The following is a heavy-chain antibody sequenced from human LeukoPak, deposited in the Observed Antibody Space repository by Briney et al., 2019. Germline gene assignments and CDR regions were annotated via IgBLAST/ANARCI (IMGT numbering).Heavy chain of an antibody. D-gene: IGHD3-22*01. V-gene: IGHV1-46*01. CDR1: GYTFTSYY. Sequence: ASVTVSCKASGYTFTSYYMHWVRQAPGQGLEWMGIINPSGGSTSYAQKFQGRVTMTRDTSTSTVYMELSSLRSEDTAVYYCAREVYYYDSSGYQHYYFDYWGQGTLVTVSS. J-gene: IGHJ4*02. CDR3: AREVYYYDSSGYQHYYFDY. CDR2: INPSGGST.